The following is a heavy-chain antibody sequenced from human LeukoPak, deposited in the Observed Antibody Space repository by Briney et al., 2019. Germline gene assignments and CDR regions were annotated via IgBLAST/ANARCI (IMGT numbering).Heavy chain of an antibody. CDR3: ARDLGAFDI. CDR2: IYYSGST. CDR1: GGSISSYY. V-gene: IGHV4-59*01. J-gene: IGHJ3*02. Sequence: SETLSLTCTVSGGSISSYYWSWIRQPPGKGLEWIGYIYYSGSTNYNPSLKSRVTISVDTTKNQFSLKLSSVTAADTAVYYCARDLGAFDIWGQGTMVTVSS.